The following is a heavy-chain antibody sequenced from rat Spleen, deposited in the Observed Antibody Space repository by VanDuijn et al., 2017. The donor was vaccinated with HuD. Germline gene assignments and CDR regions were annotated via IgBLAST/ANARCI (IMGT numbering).Heavy chain of an antibody. CDR1: GFTFSDYY. CDR2: ISYEGDIT. V-gene: IGHV5-22*01. Sequence: EVQLVESGGGLVQPGRSLKLSCVVSGFTFSDYYMAWVRQTPEEGLEWVASISYEGDITYFGDSVKGRFTVSRNNAKSTLYLEMDSLRSEDTATYYCVREERGVDYWGQGVMVTVSS. CDR3: VREERGVDY. J-gene: IGHJ2*01.